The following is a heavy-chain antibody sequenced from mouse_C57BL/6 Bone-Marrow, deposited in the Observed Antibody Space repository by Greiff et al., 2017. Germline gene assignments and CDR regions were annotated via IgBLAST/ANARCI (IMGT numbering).Heavy chain of an antibody. V-gene: IGHV1-81*01. CDR3: ASNLLLRPYYNAMDY. CDR1: GYTFTSYG. J-gene: IGHJ4*01. Sequence: VQLVESGAELARPGASVKLSCKASGYTFTSYGISWVKQRTGQGLEWIGEIYPRSGNTYYNEKFKGKATLTADKSSSTAYMELRSLTSEDSAVYFCASNLLLRPYYNAMDYWGQGTSVTVSS. CDR2: IYPRSGNT. D-gene: IGHD1-1*01.